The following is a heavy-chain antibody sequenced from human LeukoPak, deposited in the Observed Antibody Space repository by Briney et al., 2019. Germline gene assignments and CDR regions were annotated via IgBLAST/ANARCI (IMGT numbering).Heavy chain of an antibody. J-gene: IGHJ4*02. CDR1: GYTFTSYG. V-gene: IGHV1-18*01. D-gene: IGHD3-22*01. Sequence: ASVKVSCKASGYTFTSYGISWVRQAPGQGLEWMGWISAYNGNTNYAQKLQGRVTMTTDTSTSTAYMELRSLRSDDTAVYYCARDEYYYDSSGYYYEGHFDYWGQGTLVTVSS. CDR3: ARDEYYYDSSGYYYEGHFDY. CDR2: ISAYNGNT.